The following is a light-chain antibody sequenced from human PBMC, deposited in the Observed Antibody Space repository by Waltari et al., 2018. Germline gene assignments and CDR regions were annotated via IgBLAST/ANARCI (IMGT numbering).Light chain of an antibody. CDR2: DVT. Sequence: QSALTQPASVSGSPGQSIPIPCPGPTHNVVSWYQLPPGNPPRLIISDVTYRPSGVPSRFSGSKSGDTASLTISGVQAEDEAHYYCSSFTSLRSVIFGGGTTLTVL. J-gene: IGLJ2*01. CDR3: SSFTSLRSVI. V-gene: IGLV2-14*01. CDR1: THNV.